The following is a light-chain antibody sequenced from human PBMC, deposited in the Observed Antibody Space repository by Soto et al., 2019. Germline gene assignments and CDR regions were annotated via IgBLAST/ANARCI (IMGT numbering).Light chain of an antibody. CDR1: SSDVGGYNY. CDR2: EVS. J-gene: IGLJ3*02. Sequence: QAVVTQPPSASGSPGQSVTISCTGTSSDVGGYNYVSWYQQYPGKAPKIMIYEVSERPSGVPVRFSGSKSGNTASLTVSGLQAEDEADYYCSSYAGTNNLVFGGGTKLTVL. V-gene: IGLV2-8*01. CDR3: SSYAGTNNLV.